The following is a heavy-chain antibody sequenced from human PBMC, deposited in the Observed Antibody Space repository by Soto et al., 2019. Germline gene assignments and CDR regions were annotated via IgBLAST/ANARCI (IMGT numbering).Heavy chain of an antibody. J-gene: IGHJ4*02. CDR2: ISGSGGST. CDR1: GFTFSSYA. Sequence: PGGSLRLSCAASGFTFSSYAMSWVRQAPGKGLEWVSAISGSGGSTYYADSVKGRFTISRDNSKNTLYLQMNSLRAEDTAVYYCAKDRAFMITFGGVIDIPGQQFDYWGQGTLVTVSS. CDR3: AKDRAFMITFGGVIDIPGQQFDY. D-gene: IGHD3-16*02. V-gene: IGHV3-23*01.